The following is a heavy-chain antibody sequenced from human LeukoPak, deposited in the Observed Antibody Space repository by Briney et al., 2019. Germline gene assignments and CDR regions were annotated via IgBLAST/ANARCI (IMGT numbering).Heavy chain of an antibody. CDR3: ARGRLARSPYFDY. D-gene: IGHD6-19*01. CDR1: GGSISSGSYY. Sequence: PSETLSLTCTVSGGSISSGSYYWTWIRQPAGKGLEWIGRIYYSGSTKYNPSPKSRVTISLDTSKNQFSLKLNSVTAADTAVYYCARGRLARSPYFDYWGKGALVTVSS. V-gene: IGHV4-61*02. J-gene: IGHJ4*02. CDR2: IYYSGST.